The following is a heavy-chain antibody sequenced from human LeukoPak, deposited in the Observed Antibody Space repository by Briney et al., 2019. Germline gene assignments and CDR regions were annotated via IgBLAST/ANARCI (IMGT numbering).Heavy chain of an antibody. CDR2: IDWDDDK. Sequence: QTLSLTCTVSGDSISSGDHYWSWIRQPPGKALEWLALIDWDDDKYYSTSLKTRLTISKDTSKNQVVLTMTNMDPVDTATYYCARTAPYYYGSGSPTPYYFDYWGQGTLVTVSS. CDR1: GDSISSGDHY. J-gene: IGHJ4*02. V-gene: IGHV2-70*18. D-gene: IGHD3-10*01. CDR3: ARTAPYYYGSGSPTPYYFDY.